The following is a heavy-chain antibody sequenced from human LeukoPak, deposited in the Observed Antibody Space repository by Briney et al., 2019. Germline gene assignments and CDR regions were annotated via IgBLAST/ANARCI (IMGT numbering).Heavy chain of an antibody. V-gene: IGHV3-48*01. CDR1: GFTFSHYS. J-gene: IGHJ4*02. D-gene: IGHD5-12*01. CDR3: ARGPSGYHNT. CDR2: ISSSSSTI. Sequence: PGGSLRLSCAASGFTFSHYSMSWVRQAPGKGLEWVSYISSSSSTIYYADSVKGRFTISRDNAKNSLYLQMNSLRAEDTAVYYCARGPSGYHNTGGQGTLVTVSS.